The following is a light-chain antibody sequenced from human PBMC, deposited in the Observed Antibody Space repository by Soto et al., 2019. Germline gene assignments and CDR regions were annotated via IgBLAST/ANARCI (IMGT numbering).Light chain of an antibody. CDR3: QQSDSTPYT. CDR2: DAS. V-gene: IGKV3-11*01. J-gene: IGKJ2*01. CDR1: QSVSSY. Sequence: EIVLTQSPVTLSLSPGERATLSCRASQSVSSYLAWYQQKPGQAPRLLIYDASSLLSGVPSRFSGSGSGTDFTLTIASLQPEDFSTYYCQQSDSTPYTFGQGTKVEI.